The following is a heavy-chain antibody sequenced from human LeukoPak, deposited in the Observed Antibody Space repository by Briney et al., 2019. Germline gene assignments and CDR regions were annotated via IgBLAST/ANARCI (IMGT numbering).Heavy chain of an antibody. CDR3: ARLRSPVTILYYFDY. V-gene: IGHV4-39*01. Sequence: SETLSLTCTVSGGSISSSTYCWGWIRQPPGKGLEWIGCFYCSGSTYYNPSLKSRVTISVDTSKNQFSLKLSSVTAADTAVYYCARLRSPVTILYYFDYWGQGTLVTVSS. D-gene: IGHD4-17*01. CDR1: GGSISSSTYC. J-gene: IGHJ4*02. CDR2: FYCSGST.